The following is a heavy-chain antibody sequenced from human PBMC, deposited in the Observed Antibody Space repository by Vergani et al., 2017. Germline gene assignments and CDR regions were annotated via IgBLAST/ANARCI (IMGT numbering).Heavy chain of an antibody. CDR1: GFTFSSYS. CDR2: ISSSSSYI. D-gene: IGHD5-12*01. Sequence: EVQLVESGGGLVKPGGSLRLSCAASGFTFSSYSMNWVRQAPGKGLEWVSSISSSSSYIYYADSVKGRFTISRDNAKNSLYLQMNSLRAEDTAVYYCARRAIVATTKXFDYWGQGTLVTVSS. V-gene: IGHV3-21*01. J-gene: IGHJ4*02. CDR3: ARRAIVATTKXFDY.